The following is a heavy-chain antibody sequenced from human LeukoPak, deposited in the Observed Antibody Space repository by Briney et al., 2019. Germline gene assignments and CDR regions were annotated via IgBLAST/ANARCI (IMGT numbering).Heavy chain of an antibody. CDR1: GGSISSSNW. V-gene: IGHV4-4*02. D-gene: IGHD2-2*01. CDR3: ARGRYCSDNSCYGNCFDP. CDR2: IYYSGST. J-gene: IGHJ5*02. Sequence: PSETLSLTCAVSGGSISSSNWWSWVRQPPGKGLEWIGSIYYSGSTYYNPPLKSRVTISVDTSKNQFSLNLVSVTAADTAVYYCARGRYCSDNSCYGNCFDPWGQGTLVTVSS.